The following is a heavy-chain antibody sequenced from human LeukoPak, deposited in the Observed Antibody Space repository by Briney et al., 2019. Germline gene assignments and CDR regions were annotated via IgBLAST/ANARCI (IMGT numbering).Heavy chain of an antibody. CDR2: IYMSGST. V-gene: IGHV4-4*07. Sequence: SETLSLTCTVFGGSVSSFHWSWIRQPAGEGLGRIGRIYMSGSTGYNPSLKSRVTISVDKSKSQFSLKLSSVTAADTAVYFCASDRFAAAMDSSPFDIWGQGTMVTVSS. J-gene: IGHJ3*02. CDR1: GGSVSSFH. CDR3: ASDRFAAAMDSSPFDI. D-gene: IGHD6-25*01.